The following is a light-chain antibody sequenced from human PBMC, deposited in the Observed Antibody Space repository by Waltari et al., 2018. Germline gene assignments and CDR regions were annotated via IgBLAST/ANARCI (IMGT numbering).Light chain of an antibody. CDR2: EVN. V-gene: IGLV2-8*01. CDR3: SSFANNKRI. CDR1: SSDIGGSTY. J-gene: IGLJ2*01. Sequence: QSALAQPPSASGSPGQSITVSCPGTSSDIGGSTYVSWFQQHPGRGPSLIIYEVNQRPSGVPDRFSGSKSGNTAFLTVSGLQPEDEAHYHCSSFANNKRIFGGGTKLTVL.